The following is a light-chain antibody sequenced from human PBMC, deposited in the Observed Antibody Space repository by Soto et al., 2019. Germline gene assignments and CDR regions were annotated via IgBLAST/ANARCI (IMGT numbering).Light chain of an antibody. J-gene: IGKJ4*01. Sequence: DIVMTQSPDSLPVSLGERATINCTSSQSVLYNSNNRNFLAWYQQKPGQPPKLLIYWASTRESGVPDRFSGSGSGTDFTLTISRLQAEDVAVYYCQQYHTAPLTFGGGTQVEI. CDR1: QSVLYNSNNRNF. CDR2: WAS. CDR3: QQYHTAPLT. V-gene: IGKV4-1*01.